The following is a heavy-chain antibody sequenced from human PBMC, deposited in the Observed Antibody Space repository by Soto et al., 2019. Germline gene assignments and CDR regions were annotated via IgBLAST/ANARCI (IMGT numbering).Heavy chain of an antibody. CDR1: GFSLSTSGVG. J-gene: IGHJ4*02. CDR2: IYWNDDK. D-gene: IGHD3-22*01. CDR3: AHANDYYDSSGYYID. V-gene: IGHV2-5*01. Sequence: QITLKESGPTLVKPTQTLTLTCTFSGFSLSTSGVGVGWIRQPPGKALEWLALIYWNDDKRYSPSLKSRLTITKDTSKNQVVLTMTNMDPVDTATYYCAHANDYYDSSGYYIDWGQGTLVTVSS.